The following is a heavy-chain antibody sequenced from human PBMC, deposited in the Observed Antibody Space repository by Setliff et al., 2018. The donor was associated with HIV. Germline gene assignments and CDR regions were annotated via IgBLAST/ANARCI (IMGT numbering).Heavy chain of an antibody. CDR3: ARGGDRMQIWSRFPFDI. CDR1: GYIFNNYA. Sequence: GASVKVSCKASGYIFNNYALYWVRQAPGQGFEWMGWINTNTGSPTYAQGFTRRFVFSLDPSVRTAYLQITGLKAEDTAVYYCARGGDRMQIWSRFPFDIWGQGTMVTVSS. V-gene: IGHV7-4-1*02. D-gene: IGHD3-10*01. CDR2: INTNTGSP. J-gene: IGHJ3*02.